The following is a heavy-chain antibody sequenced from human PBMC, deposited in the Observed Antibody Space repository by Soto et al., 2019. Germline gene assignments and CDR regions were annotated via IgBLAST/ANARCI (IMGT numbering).Heavy chain of an antibody. CDR1: GYIFTTYW. Sequence: GESLKISCQGSGYIFTTYWIGWVRQMPGKGLEWMGIIYPTDSDTRYSPSFQGQVAISADKSISTAYLQWSSLRASDTAVYYCARSGYSSHGMDVWGQGTTVTVSS. CDR3: ARSGYSSHGMDV. CDR2: IYPTDSDT. V-gene: IGHV5-51*01. J-gene: IGHJ6*02. D-gene: IGHD5-12*01.